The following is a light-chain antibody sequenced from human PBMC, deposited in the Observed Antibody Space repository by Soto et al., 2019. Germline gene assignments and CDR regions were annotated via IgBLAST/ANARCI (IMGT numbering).Light chain of an antibody. CDR2: DVS. Sequence: IVLIQSPATLSVSPGERATLSCRASQNISNYLIWYQQKPGQAPRLLIYDVSNRATGIPDRFSGSGAGTDFTLTISRLEPQDFAVYYCHHYGTSPRTFGHGTKVDIK. CDR1: QNISNY. CDR3: HHYGTSPRT. V-gene: IGKV3-20*01. J-gene: IGKJ1*01.